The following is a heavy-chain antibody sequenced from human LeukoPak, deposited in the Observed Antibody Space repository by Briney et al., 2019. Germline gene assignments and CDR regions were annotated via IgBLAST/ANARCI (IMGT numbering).Heavy chain of an antibody. V-gene: IGHV3-23*01. CDR1: GFTFSSYA. Sequence: GGSLRLSCSASGFTFSSYAMSWVRQAPGKGLEWGSAISGSGDSKYYADSVKGRFTISRDNSKNTLYLQMNSLRADDTAIYYCAKISGWGVKAFDIWGQGTMVTVSS. CDR2: ISGSGDSK. CDR3: AKISGWGVKAFDI. J-gene: IGHJ3*02. D-gene: IGHD3-10*01.